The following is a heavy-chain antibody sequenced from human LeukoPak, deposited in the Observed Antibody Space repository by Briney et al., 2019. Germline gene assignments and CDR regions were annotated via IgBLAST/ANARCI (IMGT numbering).Heavy chain of an antibody. D-gene: IGHD2-2*03. J-gene: IGHJ6*03. Sequence: SETLSLTCTVSGGSISSYYWSWIRQPPGKGLEWIGYIYYSGSTNYNPSLKSRVTISVDTSKNQFSLKLSSVTAADTAVYYCARVPLDIVVVPAAMVGRNYYYYYMDVWSKGTTVTVSS. CDR2: IYYSGST. V-gene: IGHV4-59*01. CDR3: ARVPLDIVVVPAAMVGRNYYYYYMDV. CDR1: GGSISSYY.